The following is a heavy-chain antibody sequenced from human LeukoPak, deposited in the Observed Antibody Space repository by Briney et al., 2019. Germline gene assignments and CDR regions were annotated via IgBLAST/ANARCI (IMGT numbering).Heavy chain of an antibody. J-gene: IGHJ4*02. Sequence: QPGRSLRLSCAASGFTFRSFGMHWVRLAPGKGLEWVAIIWYDGSNKYYADPVKGRFTISRDNSKNTLYLQMDSLRAEDTAVYYCARSAQLNRPVGVVVVVPDYWGQGTLVTVSS. CDR1: GFTFRSFG. V-gene: IGHV3-33*01. CDR2: IWYDGSNK. D-gene: IGHD2-15*01. CDR3: ARSAQLNRPVGVVVVVPDY.